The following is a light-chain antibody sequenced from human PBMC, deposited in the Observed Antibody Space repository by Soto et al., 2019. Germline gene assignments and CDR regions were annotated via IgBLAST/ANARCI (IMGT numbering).Light chain of an antibody. CDR2: GAS. CDR1: QNINSD. J-gene: IGKJ5*01. CDR3: QPYNSWPIT. Sequence: EIVMTQSPATLSVSPGESATLSCRASQNINSDLAWYVQKPGQAPRRGIYGASNWGTDVTPRFTVSGSGTEFHLSISGQQSEDFEVYSCQPYNSWPITFGQGTRL. V-gene: IGKV3D-15*01.